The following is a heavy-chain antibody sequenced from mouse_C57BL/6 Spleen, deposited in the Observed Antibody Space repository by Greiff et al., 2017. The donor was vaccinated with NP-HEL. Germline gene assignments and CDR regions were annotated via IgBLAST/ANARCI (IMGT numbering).Heavy chain of an antibody. V-gene: IGHV5-15*01. Sequence: VMLVESGGGLVQPGGSLKLSCAASGFTFSDYGMAWVRQAPRKGPEWVAFISNLAYSIYYADTVTGRFTISRENDKNTRYLEMSSLRSEDTAMYYCARQSSNSYYFDDWGQGTTLTVSS. CDR3: ARQSSNSYYFDD. CDR1: GFTFSDYG. D-gene: IGHD2-5*01. CDR2: ISNLAYSI. J-gene: IGHJ2*01.